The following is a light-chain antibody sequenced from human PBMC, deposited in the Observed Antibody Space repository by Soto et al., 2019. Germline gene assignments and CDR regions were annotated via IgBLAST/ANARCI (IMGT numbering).Light chain of an antibody. CDR2: GAS. CDR3: QQYGRSGT. V-gene: IGKV3-20*01. CDR1: QSVSNNY. Sequence: EVGLTHPPVTLSLSKGERATLSCRASQSVSNNYLAWYQQKPGQAPRLLIYGASNRATGIPDRFSGSGSGTDFTLTISRLEPEDCAVYYCQQYGRSGTFGQGTKVDIK. J-gene: IGKJ1*01.